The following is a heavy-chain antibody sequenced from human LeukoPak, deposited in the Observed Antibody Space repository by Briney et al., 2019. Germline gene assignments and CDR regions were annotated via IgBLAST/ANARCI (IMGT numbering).Heavy chain of an antibody. D-gene: IGHD3-10*01. CDR2: IYHSGST. CDR3: ARVTMVRGVIEGWFDP. V-gene: IGHV4-34*01. J-gene: IGHJ5*02. Sequence: PGGSLRLSFAASGFTFDDYAMSWVRQPPGKGLEWIGEIYHSGSTNYNPSLKSRVTISVDKSKNQFSLKLSSVTAADTAVYYCARVTMVRGVIEGWFDPWGQGTLVTVSS. CDR1: GFTFDDYA.